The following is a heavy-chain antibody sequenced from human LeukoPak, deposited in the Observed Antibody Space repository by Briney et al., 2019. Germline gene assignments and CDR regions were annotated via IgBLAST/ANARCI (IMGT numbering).Heavy chain of an antibody. Sequence: GGSLRLSCAASGFTFSSYIMNWVRQAPGKGLEWVSSISSSSSYIYYADSVKGRFTISRDNAKNSLYLQMNSLRAEDTAVYYCARDLSEMATIPLDYWGQGTLVTVSS. CDR3: ARDLSEMATIPLDY. CDR2: ISSSSSYI. V-gene: IGHV3-21*01. CDR1: GFTFSSYI. J-gene: IGHJ4*02. D-gene: IGHD5-24*01.